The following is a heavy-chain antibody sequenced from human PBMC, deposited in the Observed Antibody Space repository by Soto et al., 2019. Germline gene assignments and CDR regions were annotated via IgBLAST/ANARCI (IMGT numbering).Heavy chain of an antibody. CDR2: ISGSGGSK. CDR3: AKDRGYNGYDPHFDY. V-gene: IGHV3-23*01. D-gene: IGHD5-12*01. Sequence: PGGSLRLSCAASGFTSSSYAMSWVRQAPGKGLEWVSAISGSGGSKYYADSVKGRFTISRDNSKNTLYLQMNSLRAEDTAVYYCAKDRGYNGYDPHFDYWGQGTLVTVSS. J-gene: IGHJ4*02. CDR1: GFTSSSYA.